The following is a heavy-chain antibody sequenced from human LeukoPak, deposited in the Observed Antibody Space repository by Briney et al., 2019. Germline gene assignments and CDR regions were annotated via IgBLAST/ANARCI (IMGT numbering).Heavy chain of an antibody. D-gene: IGHD1-26*01. CDR1: GFTFSSYG. CDR2: IRYDGSNK. J-gene: IGHJ4*02. Sequence: GGSLRLSCAASGFTFSSYGMHWVRQAPGKWLEWVTYIRYDGSNKYYADSLKGRFTISRDNSKNTLYLQITSLRAEDTALYYCAKEGGWDKLFFDYWGQGTLVTVSS. CDR3: AKEGGWDKLFFDY. V-gene: IGHV3-30*02.